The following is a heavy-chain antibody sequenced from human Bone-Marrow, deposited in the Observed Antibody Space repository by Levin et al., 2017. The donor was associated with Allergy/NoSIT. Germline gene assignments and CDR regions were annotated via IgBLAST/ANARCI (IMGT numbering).Heavy chain of an antibody. V-gene: IGHV4-59*01. CDR3: ARNNYYGSGDNWFDP. Sequence: GSLRLSCTVSGGPISTYYWSWIRQPPGKGLEWIGYVYNSDTKYNPSLKSRVTISLDTSKKQFSLNLTSVTAADTALYYCARNNYYGSGDNWFDPWGQGTLVTVSS. CDR2: VYNSDT. D-gene: IGHD3-10*01. J-gene: IGHJ5*02. CDR1: GGPISTYY.